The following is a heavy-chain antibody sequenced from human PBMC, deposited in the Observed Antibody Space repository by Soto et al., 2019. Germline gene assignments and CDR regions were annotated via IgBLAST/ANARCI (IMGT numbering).Heavy chain of an antibody. V-gene: IGHV4-31*03. CDR3: ARVQWGQLLSSFADAFDI. J-gene: IGHJ3*02. Sequence: SETLSLTCTVSGGSISSGGYYWSWIRQHPGKGLEWIGYIYYSGSTYYNPSLKSRVTISVDTSKNQFSLKLSSVTAADTAVYYCARVQWGQLLSSFADAFDIWGQGTMVTVSS. CDR1: GGSISSGGYY. D-gene: IGHD2-2*01. CDR2: IYYSGST.